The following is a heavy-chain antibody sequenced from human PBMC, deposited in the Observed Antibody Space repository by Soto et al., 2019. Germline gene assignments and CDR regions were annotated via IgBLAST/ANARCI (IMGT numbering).Heavy chain of an antibody. CDR3: ARDGHCSTTSCYGMDV. CDR2: IWYDVSNK. D-gene: IGHD2-2*01. Sequence: QVQLVESGGGVVQPGRSLRRSCAASGFTFSSYGMHWVRQAPGKGLEWVAVIWYDVSNKYYADSVKGRFTISRDNSKNTLYLQMNSLRAEDSAVYYCARDGHCSTTSCYGMDVWGQGTTVTVSS. J-gene: IGHJ6*02. V-gene: IGHV3-33*01. CDR1: GFTFSSYG.